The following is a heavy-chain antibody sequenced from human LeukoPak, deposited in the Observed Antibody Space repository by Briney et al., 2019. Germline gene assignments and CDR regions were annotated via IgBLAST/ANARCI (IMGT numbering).Heavy chain of an antibody. J-gene: IGHJ5*02. D-gene: IGHD1-26*01. V-gene: IGHV3-48*04. CDR2: ISSSSSTI. Sequence: PGGSLRLSWAASGSTFRSYGRNWVRGAPGKGLEWVSYISSSSSTIYYADSVKGRFTISRDNAKNSLYLQMISLRAEDTAVYYCARDVGDWFDPWGQGTLVTVSS. CDR3: ARDVGDWFDP. CDR1: GSTFRSYG.